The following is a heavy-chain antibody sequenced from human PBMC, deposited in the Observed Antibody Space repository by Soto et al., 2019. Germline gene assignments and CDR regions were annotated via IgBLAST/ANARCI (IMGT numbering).Heavy chain of an antibody. Sequence: QVQLVQSGAELKKPGASVKVSCKASGYTFTNYGISWVRQAPGQGLEWMGWINTYHGNTKYAQKLQGRVTMTKDTSTSTAYMELTSLRTDDTAVYYGARISAYSVSWGYFYYGIKLWGQGTTVIVSS. CDR2: INTYHGNT. J-gene: IGHJ6*02. CDR3: ARISAYSVSWGYFYYGIKL. CDR1: GYTFTNYG. V-gene: IGHV1-18*01. D-gene: IGHD6-13*01.